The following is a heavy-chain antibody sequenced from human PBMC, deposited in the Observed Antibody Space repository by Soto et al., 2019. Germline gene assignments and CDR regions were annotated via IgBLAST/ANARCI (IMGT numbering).Heavy chain of an antibody. CDR3: AHRRDYNDNWNGGYFDY. V-gene: IGHV2-5*02. J-gene: IGHJ4*02. D-gene: IGHD1-1*01. CDR1: GFSLTSRPVG. CDR2: IYWDDDK. Sequence: QITLKESGPALMKPTQTLTLTCTFSGFSLTSRPVGLGCLRQPPGKALEWLALIYWDDDKRYNPSLKSRLSITKDTSKNQVFLTTTNMDPVDTATYYCAHRRDYNDNWNGGYFDYWGQGILVTVSS.